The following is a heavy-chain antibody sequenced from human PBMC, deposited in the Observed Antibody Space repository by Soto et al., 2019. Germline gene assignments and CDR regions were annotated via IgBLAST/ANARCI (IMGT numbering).Heavy chain of an antibody. J-gene: IGHJ4*02. D-gene: IGHD3-10*01. Sequence: LRLSCAASGSTFSSYAMSWVRQAPGKGLEWVSAISGSGGSTYYADSAKGRFTISRDNSKNTLYLQIHSLRADDTAVYYCAKGSPPGWGQGALVTVSS. CDR1: GSTFSSYA. CDR2: ISGSGGST. V-gene: IGHV3-23*01. CDR3: AKGSPPG.